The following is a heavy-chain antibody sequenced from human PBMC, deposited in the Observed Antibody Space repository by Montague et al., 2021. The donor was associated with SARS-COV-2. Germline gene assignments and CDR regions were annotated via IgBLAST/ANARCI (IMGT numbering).Heavy chain of an antibody. J-gene: IGHJ4*02. CDR3: ARKGSRGITIFGVVTASYYIDD. V-gene: IGHV4-39*01. CDR2: IYYSGST. CDR1: GGSISSSSYY. Sequence: SETLSLTCTVSGGSISSSSYYWGWIRQPPGKGLEWIGSIYYSGSTYYNPSLKSRVTISVDTSKNQFSLKLSSVTAADTAVYYCARKGSRGITIFGVVTASYYIDDWGQGTLVTVSS. D-gene: IGHD3-3*01.